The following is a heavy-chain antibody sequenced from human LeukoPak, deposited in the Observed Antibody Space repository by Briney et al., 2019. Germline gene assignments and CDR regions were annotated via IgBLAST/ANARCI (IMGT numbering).Heavy chain of an antibody. CDR3: ARDLPYDSSGSVFDY. V-gene: IGHV3-53*01. Sequence: PGGSLRLSCAASGFTVSSNYMSWVRQAPGKGLGWVSVIYSGGSTYYADSVKGRFTISRDNSKNTLYLQMNSLRAEDTAVYYCARDLPYDSSGSVFDYWGQGTLVTVSS. D-gene: IGHD3-22*01. CDR1: GFTVSSNY. CDR2: IYSGGST. J-gene: IGHJ4*02.